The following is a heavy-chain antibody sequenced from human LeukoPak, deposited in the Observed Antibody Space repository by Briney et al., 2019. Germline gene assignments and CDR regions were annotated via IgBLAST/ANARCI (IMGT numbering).Heavy chain of an antibody. J-gene: IGHJ5*02. CDR1: GFPFSSHA. CDR3: VREAGYCAPVCVKTNWFDP. Sequence: GGSLRLSCAASGFPFSSHAMSWVRQPPGKGLEWVAAISNGKTYYADSVRGRFAISRDDSTNTVYLHMNSLRDEDTALYHCVREAGYCAPVCVKTNWFDPWGQGTLVTVSS. V-gene: IGHV3-23*01. CDR2: ISNGKT. D-gene: IGHD2-15*01.